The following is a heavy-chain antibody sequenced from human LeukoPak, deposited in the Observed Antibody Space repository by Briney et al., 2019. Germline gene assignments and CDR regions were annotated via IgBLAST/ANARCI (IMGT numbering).Heavy chain of an antibody. CDR3: AREDPYSEGMDV. J-gene: IGHJ6*02. V-gene: IGHV3-64*04. CDR2: ISSNGGST. CDR1: GFTFGTYA. D-gene: IGHD3-9*01. Sequence: GGSLRLSCSASGFTFGTYAMHWVRQAPGKGLESVSTISSNGGSTYYADSVKGRFTISRDNAKNTLYVQMNSLRAEDTAVYYCAREDPYSEGMDVWGQGTSVTVSS.